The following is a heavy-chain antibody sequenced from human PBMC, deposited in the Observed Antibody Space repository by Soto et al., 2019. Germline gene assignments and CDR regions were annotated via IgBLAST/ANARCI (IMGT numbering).Heavy chain of an antibody. D-gene: IGHD2-2*01. CDR1: GFTFSSYG. Sequence: QVQLVESGGGVVQPGRSLRLSCAASGFTFSSYGMHWVRQAPGKGLEWVAVIWYAGSNKYYADSVKGLFTIYRDNSKNTMSLQMISLRAEDTAVYYCARDYLVVPHRVSDYWGLGTLVTVSS. V-gene: IGHV3-33*01. CDR2: IWYAGSNK. J-gene: IGHJ4*02. CDR3: ARDYLVVPHRVSDY.